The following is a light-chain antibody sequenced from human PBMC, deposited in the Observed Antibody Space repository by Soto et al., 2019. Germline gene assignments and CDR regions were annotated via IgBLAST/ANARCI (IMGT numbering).Light chain of an antibody. J-gene: IGLJ1*01. V-gene: IGLV1-51*01. Sequence: QSVLTQPPSVFAAPRQTVTISCSGSSSNIGNNFVSWYQQLPGTAPKLLIHDNNKRPSGIPDRFSGSKSGTSATLGITGLQTGDEADYYCGTWDSSLSAYVFGTGTKLTVL. CDR2: DNN. CDR1: SSNIGNNF. CDR3: GTWDSSLSAYV.